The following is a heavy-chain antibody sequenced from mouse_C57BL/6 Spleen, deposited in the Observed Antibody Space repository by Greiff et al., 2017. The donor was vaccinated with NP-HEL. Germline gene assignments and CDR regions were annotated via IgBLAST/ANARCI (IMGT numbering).Heavy chain of an antibody. CDR3: ARRDYYGYYFDY. D-gene: IGHD1-1*01. J-gene: IGHJ2*01. CDR1: GYTFTSYW. Sequence: QVHVKQPGAELVKPGASVKLSCKASGYTFTSYWMHWVKQRPGQGLEWIGMIHPNSGSTNYNEKFKSKATLTVDKSSSTAYMQLSSLTSEDSAVYYCARRDYYGYYFDYWGQGTTLTVSS. V-gene: IGHV1-64*01. CDR2: IHPNSGST.